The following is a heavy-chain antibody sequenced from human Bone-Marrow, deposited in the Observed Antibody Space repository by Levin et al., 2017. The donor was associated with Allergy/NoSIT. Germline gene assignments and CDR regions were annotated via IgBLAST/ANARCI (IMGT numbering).Heavy chain of an antibody. V-gene: IGHV3-21*01. CDR2: ISSSSSYI. CDR3: ARDFTQYQLLPYFDY. J-gene: IGHJ4*02. Sequence: GESLKISCAASGFTFSSYSMNWVRQAPGKGLEWVSSISSSSSYIYYADSVKGRFTISRDNAKNSLYLQMNSLRAEDTAVYYCARDFTQYQLLPYFDYWGQGTLVTVSS. D-gene: IGHD2-2*01. CDR1: GFTFSSYS.